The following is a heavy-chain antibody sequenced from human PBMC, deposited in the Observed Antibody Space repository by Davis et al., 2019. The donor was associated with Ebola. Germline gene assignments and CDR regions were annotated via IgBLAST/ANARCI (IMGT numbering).Heavy chain of an antibody. CDR2: LNPNSGNT. CDR3: ARRVYSRSGFDS. Sequence: ASVKVSCKTSGYTFTNYDINWVRQAAGQGLEWMGWLNPNSGNTDSTHKFQGRLTMTKNISIGTAYMELSTLTSEDTAVYYCARRVYSRSGFDSWGQGTLVTVSS. D-gene: IGHD2-8*01. CDR1: GYTFTNYD. J-gene: IGHJ4*02. V-gene: IGHV1-8*01.